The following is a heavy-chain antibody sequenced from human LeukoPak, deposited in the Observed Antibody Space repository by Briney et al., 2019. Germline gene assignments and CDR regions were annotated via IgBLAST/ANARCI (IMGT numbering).Heavy chain of an antibody. CDR1: GFTFSSYS. CDR3: AKGLGILWFGGPFDDWFDP. V-gene: IGHV3-48*01. D-gene: IGHD3-10*01. J-gene: IGHJ5*02. CDR2: ISSSSSTI. Sequence: PGGSLRLSCAASGFTFSSYSMNWVRQAPGKGLAWVSYISSSSSTIYYADSVKGRFTISRDNAKNSLYLQMNSLRAEDTAVYYCAKGLGILWFGGPFDDWFDPWGQGTLVTVSS.